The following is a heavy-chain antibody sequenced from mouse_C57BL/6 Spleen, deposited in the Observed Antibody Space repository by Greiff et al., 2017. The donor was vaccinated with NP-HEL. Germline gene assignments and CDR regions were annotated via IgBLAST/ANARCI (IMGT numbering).Heavy chain of an antibody. CDR1: GFTFSSYA. J-gene: IGHJ3*01. Sequence: EVKLVESGGGLVKPGGSLKLSCAASGFTFSSYAMSWVRQTPEKRLEWVATISDGGSYTYYPDNVKGRFTISRDNAKNNLYLQMSHLKSEDTAMYYCARDEGYDYDGFAYWGQGTLVTVSA. V-gene: IGHV5-4*01. CDR3: ARDEGYDYDGFAY. D-gene: IGHD2-4*01. CDR2: ISDGGSYT.